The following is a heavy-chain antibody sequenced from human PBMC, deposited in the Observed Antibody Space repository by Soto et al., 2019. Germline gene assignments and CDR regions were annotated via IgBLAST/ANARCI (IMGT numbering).Heavy chain of an antibody. D-gene: IGHD1-20*01. CDR2: IKSKTDGGTT. V-gene: IGHV3-15*07. Sequence: PGGSLRLSCAASGFTFSNAWMNWVRQAPGKGLEWVGRIKSKTDGGTTDYAAPVKGRFTISRDDSKNTLYLQMNSPKTEDTAVYYCTTGFTSPSYNWKDVGAVFPGYYYGMDVWGQGTTVTVSS. CDR1: GFTFSNAW. CDR3: TTGFTSPSYNWKDVGAVFPGYYYGMDV. J-gene: IGHJ6*02.